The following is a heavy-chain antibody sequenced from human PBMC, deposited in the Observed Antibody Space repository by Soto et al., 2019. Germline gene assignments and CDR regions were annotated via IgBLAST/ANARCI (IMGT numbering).Heavy chain of an antibody. Sequence: SETLSLTCTVSGGSISSSSYYWGWIRQPPGMGLEWIGSIYYSVSTYYNPSLKSRITILVDTSENQFSLKLTSVTASDTAVYYCARHTDDILTGNEALDIWGQGTVVT. V-gene: IGHV4-39*01. CDR2: IYYSVST. CDR1: GGSISSSSYY. J-gene: IGHJ3*02. CDR3: ARHTDDILTGNEALDI. D-gene: IGHD3-9*01.